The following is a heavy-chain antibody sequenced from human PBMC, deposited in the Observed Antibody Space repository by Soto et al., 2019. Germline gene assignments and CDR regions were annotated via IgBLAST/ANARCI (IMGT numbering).Heavy chain of an antibody. CDR2: ISYSGST. V-gene: IGHV4-61*01. CDR3: ARGGSPHSDSYYGMDV. J-gene: IGHJ6*02. Sequence: PSETLSLTCTVSGGSVGSGSYYWSRIRQPPGKGLEWIGYISYSGSTNYNPSLKSRVTISEVTSKNQFSLKLSSVTAADTAVYYCARGGSPHSDSYYGMDVWGQGTTVTVSS. D-gene: IGHD5-18*01. CDR1: GGSVGSGSYY.